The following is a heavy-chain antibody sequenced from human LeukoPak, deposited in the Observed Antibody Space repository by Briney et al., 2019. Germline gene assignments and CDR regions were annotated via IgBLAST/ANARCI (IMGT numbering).Heavy chain of an antibody. D-gene: IGHD6-19*01. CDR1: GFTFSSYW. Sequence: GGSLRLSCAASGFTFSSYWMHWVRHAPGKGLVWVSRINSDGSSTNYADSVKGRFTISRDNAKNTLYLQINSLRAEDTAVYYCASPIAVAGPYYFDYWGQGTLVTVSS. CDR2: INSDGSST. J-gene: IGHJ4*02. V-gene: IGHV3-74*01. CDR3: ASPIAVAGPYYFDY.